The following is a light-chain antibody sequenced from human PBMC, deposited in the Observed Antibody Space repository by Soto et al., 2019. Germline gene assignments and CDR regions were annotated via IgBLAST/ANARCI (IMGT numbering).Light chain of an antibody. V-gene: IGLV1-40*01. Sequence: QSVLTQPPSVSGAPGQRVTISCTGSSSNIGAGYDVHWYQQLPGTAPKLLIYGNSNRPSGVPDRFSGSKSGTSASLAITGLQAEDEADYYCQFYDSSLSSFWVFGGGTKLTVL. J-gene: IGLJ3*02. CDR3: QFYDSSLSSFWV. CDR1: SSNIGAGYD. CDR2: GNS.